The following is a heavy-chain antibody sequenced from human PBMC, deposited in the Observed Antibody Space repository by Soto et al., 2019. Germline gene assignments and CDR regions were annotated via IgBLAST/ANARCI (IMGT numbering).Heavy chain of an antibody. Sequence: AASVKVSCKASGGTFSSYAVSWVRQAPGQGLEWMGGIIPIFGTANYAQKFQGRVTITADKSTSTAYMELSSLRSEDTAVYYCASVVVVAASFYYGMDVWGQGTTVTVSS. CDR1: GGTFSSYA. D-gene: IGHD2-15*01. CDR3: ASVVVVAASFYYGMDV. V-gene: IGHV1-69*06. CDR2: IIPIFGTA. J-gene: IGHJ6*02.